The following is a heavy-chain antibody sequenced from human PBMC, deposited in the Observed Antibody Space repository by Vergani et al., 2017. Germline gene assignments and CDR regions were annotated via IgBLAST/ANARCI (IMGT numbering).Heavy chain of an antibody. D-gene: IGHD1-20*01. CDR3: AGTQSPYNWNDLWYFDY. V-gene: IGHV5-51*01. Sequence: EVQLVQSGAEVKKPGESLKISCKGSGYSFTSYWIGWVRQMPGKGLEWRGIIYPGDSDTRYSPSFPGQVTISAEESISTAYLKWSSQKASDTAMYYCAGTQSPYNWNDLWYFDYWGQGTLVTVSS. J-gene: IGHJ4*02. CDR2: IYPGDSDT. CDR1: GYSFTSYW.